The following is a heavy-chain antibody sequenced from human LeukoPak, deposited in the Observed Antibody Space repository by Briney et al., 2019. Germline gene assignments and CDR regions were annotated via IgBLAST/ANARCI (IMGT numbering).Heavy chain of an antibody. Sequence: GRSLRLSCAASGFTFSTYGMHWVRQAPGKGLEWVTFMSYDGTDKYYADSVKGRFTISRDNSKNTVYLQMNSLRAEDTAVYFCAKDPGLGGYLDYWGQGTLVTVSS. J-gene: IGHJ4*02. V-gene: IGHV3-30*02. CDR2: MSYDGTDK. D-gene: IGHD1-26*01. CDR1: GFTFSTYG. CDR3: AKDPGLGGYLDY.